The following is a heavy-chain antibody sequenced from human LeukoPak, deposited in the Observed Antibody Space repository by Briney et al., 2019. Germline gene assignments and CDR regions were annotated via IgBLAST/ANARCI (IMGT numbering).Heavy chain of an antibody. J-gene: IGHJ3*01. D-gene: IGHD6-13*01. V-gene: IGHV2-5*02. Sequence: SGPTLVNPTQTLTLTCTFSGFSLRKSGVGVGWIRQPPGKALEWLALIYWDDDKRHSPSLKSRLTITKDMSKNQVVLTMTNMDPVDTATYYCARVDSSNWYHAFDLWGQGTMATVFS. CDR2: IYWDDDK. CDR1: GFSLRKSGVG. CDR3: ARVDSSNWYHAFDL.